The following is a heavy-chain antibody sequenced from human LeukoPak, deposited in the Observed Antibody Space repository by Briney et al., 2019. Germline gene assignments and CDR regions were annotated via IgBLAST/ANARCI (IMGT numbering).Heavy chain of an antibody. J-gene: IGHJ4*02. CDR3: ARGYYYDSSGGHGY. D-gene: IGHD3-22*01. Sequence: GGSLRLSCAASGFTFDDYGMSWVRQAPGKGLEWVSGINWNGGSTGYADSVKGRFTISRDNAKNSLYLQMNSLRAEDTALYYCARGYYYDSSGGHGYWGQGTLVTVSS. V-gene: IGHV3-20*04. CDR2: INWNGGST. CDR1: GFTFDDYG.